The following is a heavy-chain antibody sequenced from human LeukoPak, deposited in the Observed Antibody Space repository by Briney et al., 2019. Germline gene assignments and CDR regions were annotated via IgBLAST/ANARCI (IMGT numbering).Heavy chain of an antibody. J-gene: IGHJ6*02. V-gene: IGHV4-34*01. CDR3: ARQDSSGWYGYGMDV. CDR2: IYYSGST. D-gene: IGHD6-19*01. CDR1: GGSFSGYY. Sequence: PSETLSLTCAVYGGSFSGYYWNWIRQPPGKGLEWIGSIYYSGSTYYNPSLKSRVTISVDTSKNQFSLKLSSVTAADTAVYYCARQDSSGWYGYGMDVWGQGTTVTVSS.